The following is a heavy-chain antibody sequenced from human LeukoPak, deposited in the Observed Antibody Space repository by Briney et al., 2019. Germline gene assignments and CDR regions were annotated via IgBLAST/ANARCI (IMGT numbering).Heavy chain of an antibody. D-gene: IGHD3-10*01. CDR2: FSGSDENT. V-gene: IGHV3-23*01. Sequence: GGSLRLSCAASGFTFSNSVVSWVRQAPGKGLEWVSSFSGSDENTHHADSVKGRFTISRDNSKNTLYLQMNSLRVEDTATYYCAKLKVFGSGSWDYWGQGSLVTVS. J-gene: IGHJ4*02. CDR3: AKLKVFGSGSWDY. CDR1: GFTFSNSV.